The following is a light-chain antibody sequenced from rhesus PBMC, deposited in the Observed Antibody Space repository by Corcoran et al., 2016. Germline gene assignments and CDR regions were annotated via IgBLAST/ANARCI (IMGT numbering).Light chain of an antibody. V-gene: IGKV3-24*04. J-gene: IGKJ4*01. Sequence: ETVVTQSPATLALSPGERATLSCRASQSVGSYLAWYKKKPGQAPRLLIYGASSRATGHPDRFSGSGSGTDFTLTFSSLEPEDVGVYYCQQSSNLLTFGGGTKVEIK. CDR1: QSVGSY. CDR3: QQSSNLLT. CDR2: GAS.